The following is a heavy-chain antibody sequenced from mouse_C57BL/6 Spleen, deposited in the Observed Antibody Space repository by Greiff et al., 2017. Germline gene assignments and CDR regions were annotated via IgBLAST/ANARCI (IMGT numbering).Heavy chain of an antibody. J-gene: IGHJ2*01. D-gene: IGHD1-1*01. CDR1: GYAFSSYW. V-gene: IGHV1-80*01. Sequence: VQLQQSGAELVKPGASVKISCKASGYAFSSYWMNWVKQRPGKGLEWIGQIYPGDGDTNYNGKFKGKATLTADKSSSTAYMQLSSLTSEDSAVYFCARPTDYYGSSYFDYWGQGTTLTVSS. CDR3: ARPTDYYGSSYFDY. CDR2: IYPGDGDT.